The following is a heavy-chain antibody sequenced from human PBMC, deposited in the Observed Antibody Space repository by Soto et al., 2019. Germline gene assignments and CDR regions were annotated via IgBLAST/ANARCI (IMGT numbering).Heavy chain of an antibody. D-gene: IGHD3-10*01. CDR1: GGSVSSGSYY. CDR3: ARGLGGLLWFGEFTYYGMDV. CDR2: IYYSGST. V-gene: IGHV4-61*01. Sequence: SETLSLTCTVSGGSVSSGSYYWSWIRQPPGKGLEWIGYIYYSGSTNYNPSLKSRVTISVDTSKNQFSLKLSSVTAADTAVYYCARGLGGLLWFGEFTYYGMDVWGQGTTVTVSS. J-gene: IGHJ6*02.